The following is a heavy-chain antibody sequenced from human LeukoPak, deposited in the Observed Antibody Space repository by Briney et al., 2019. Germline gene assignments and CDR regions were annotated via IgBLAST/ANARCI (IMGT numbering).Heavy chain of an antibody. J-gene: IGHJ4*02. CDR2: INTDGSST. D-gene: IGHD3-3*01. CDR1: GFTFSSYW. Sequence: GGSLRLSCAASGFTFSSYWMHWVRQAPGKGLVWVSRINTDGSSTSYADSVKGRFTISRDNAKNTLYLQMNSLRAEDTAVYYCARAGGYDFWSGSLYWGQGTLVTVSS. V-gene: IGHV3-74*01. CDR3: ARAGGYDFWSGSLY.